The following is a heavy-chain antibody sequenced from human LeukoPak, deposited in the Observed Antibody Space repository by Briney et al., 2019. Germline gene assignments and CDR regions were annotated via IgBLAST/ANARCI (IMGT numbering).Heavy chain of an antibody. V-gene: IGHV3-73*01. D-gene: IGHD1-26*01. Sequence: GGSLTLSCAASGFTFSGSAMHWVRQASGKGLEWVGRIRSKANSYATAYAASVTGRFTISRDDSKNTAYLQMNSLKTEDTAVYYCTSEWELGGDYYYYYGMDVWGQGTTVTVSS. CDR1: GFTFSGSA. J-gene: IGHJ6*02. CDR2: IRSKANSYAT. CDR3: TSEWELGGDYYYYYGMDV.